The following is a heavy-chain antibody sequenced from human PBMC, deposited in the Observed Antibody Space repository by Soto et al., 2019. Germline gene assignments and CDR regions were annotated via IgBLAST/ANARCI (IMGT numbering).Heavy chain of an antibody. V-gene: IGHV3-23*01. D-gene: IGHD4-17*01. CDR3: AKDMRQDGVWDIDF. CDR1: GVNFNHYT. Sequence: VQLLESGGDLVQPGGSLRLSCAASGVNFNHYTMSWVRQVPGKGLEWVSGINGGDGPTYSADSVKGRFNISRDNSQNTLYLQMNSLTGEDTAIYYCAKDMRQDGVWDIDFWGQGTLVTVSS. CDR2: INGGDGPT. J-gene: IGHJ4*02.